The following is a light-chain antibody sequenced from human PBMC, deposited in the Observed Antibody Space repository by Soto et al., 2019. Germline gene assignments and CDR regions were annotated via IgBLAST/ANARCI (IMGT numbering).Light chain of an antibody. V-gene: IGKV1-39*01. CDR2: GIS. Sequence: DIQMTQSPSSLSASVGDRVTITCRARQNINSYLNWYQQKPGKAPKLLIYGISTLQKGVPSRFSGSGSGTDFILTINSLQPEDFATYYCQQSYRIPRTFGQGTRLENK. J-gene: IGKJ5*01. CDR1: QNINSY. CDR3: QQSYRIPRT.